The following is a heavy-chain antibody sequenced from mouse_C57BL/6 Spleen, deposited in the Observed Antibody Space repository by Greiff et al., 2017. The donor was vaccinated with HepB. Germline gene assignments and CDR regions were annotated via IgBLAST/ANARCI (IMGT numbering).Heavy chain of an antibody. CDR3: ARDYGYDY. Sequence: QVQLKQPGAELVRPGTSVKLSCKASGYTFTSYWMHWVKQRPGQGLEWIGVIDPSDSYTNYNQKFKGKATLTVDTSSSTAYMQLSSLTSDDSAVYYCARDYGYDYWGQGTTLTVSS. J-gene: IGHJ2*01. CDR2: IDPSDSYT. CDR1: GYTFTSYW. V-gene: IGHV1-59*01. D-gene: IGHD2-2*01.